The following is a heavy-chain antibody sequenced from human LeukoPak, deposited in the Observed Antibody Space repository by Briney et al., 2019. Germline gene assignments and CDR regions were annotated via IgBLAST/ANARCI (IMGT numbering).Heavy chain of an antibody. CDR1: EFTFSSYN. D-gene: IGHD3-10*01. CDR3: ARDPVRGVIIMGPDY. CDR2: ISASGSYT. Sequence: TGGSLRLSCEVSEFTFSSYNMNWVRQAPGKGLEWVSSISASGSYTYYADSVKGRFSISRDNAKNSLYLQMNSLRAEDTAVYYCARDPVRGVIIMGPDYWGQGTLVTVSS. V-gene: IGHV3-21*01. J-gene: IGHJ4*02.